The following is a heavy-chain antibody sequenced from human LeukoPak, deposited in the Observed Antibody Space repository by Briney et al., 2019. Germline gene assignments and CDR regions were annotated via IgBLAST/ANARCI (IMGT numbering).Heavy chain of an antibody. V-gene: IGHV3-21*01. CDR3: ARDHGGGFGELSTYYFDY. D-gene: IGHD3-10*01. CDR1: GFTFSSYS. CDR2: ISSSSSYI. Sequence: GGSLRLSCAASGFTFSSYSMNWVRQAPGKGLEWVSSISSSSSYIYYADSVKGRFTISRDNAKNSLYLQMNSLRAEDTAVYYCARDHGGGFGELSTYYFDYWGQGTLVTVSS. J-gene: IGHJ4*02.